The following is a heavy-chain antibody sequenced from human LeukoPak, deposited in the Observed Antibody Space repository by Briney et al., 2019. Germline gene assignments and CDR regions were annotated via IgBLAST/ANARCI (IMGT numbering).Heavy chain of an antibody. Sequence: GGTLRLSCAASGFTFSSYGMSWVRQAPGKGLEWVAVISYDGSNKYYADSVKGRFTISRDNSKNTLYLQMNSLRAGDTAVYYCAREKDGYNLRWFDPWGQGTLVTVSS. CDR1: GFTFSSYG. CDR3: AREKDGYNLRWFDP. D-gene: IGHD5-24*01. J-gene: IGHJ5*02. CDR2: ISYDGSNK. V-gene: IGHV3-30*03.